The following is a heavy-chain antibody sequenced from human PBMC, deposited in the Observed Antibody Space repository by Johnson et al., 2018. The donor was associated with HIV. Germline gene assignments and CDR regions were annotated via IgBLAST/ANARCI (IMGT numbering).Heavy chain of an antibody. J-gene: IGHJ3*02. D-gene: IGHD4-17*01. CDR1: GFTFSSYT. CDR2: ISYDGSNK. Sequence: QVQLVESGGGVVQPGRSLRLSCVASGFTFSSYTMHWVRQAPGKGLEWVAVISYDGSNKYYAASVKGRFTISRDNSKNTLYLKMNSLRAEDTAVYYCARGRKTVTTVRHSAFDIWGQGTMVTVSS. CDR3: ARGRKTVTTVRHSAFDI. V-gene: IGHV3-30-3*01.